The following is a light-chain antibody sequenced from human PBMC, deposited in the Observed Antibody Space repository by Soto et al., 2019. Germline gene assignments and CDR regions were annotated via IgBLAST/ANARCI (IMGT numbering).Light chain of an antibody. CDR2: GTS. CDR3: QLYGSPYT. J-gene: IGKJ2*01. V-gene: IGKV3-20*01. Sequence: EIVLTQSPGTLSLSPGERATLSCRTSQSVSASYLAWYQQKPDQAPRLLIYGTSSRATGIPDRFSGSGSGTDFTLTIDGLETEDLAVYFCQLYGSPYTFGQGTKLGI. CDR1: QSVSASY.